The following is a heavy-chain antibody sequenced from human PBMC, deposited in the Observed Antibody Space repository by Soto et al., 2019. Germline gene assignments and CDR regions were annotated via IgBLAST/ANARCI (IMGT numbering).Heavy chain of an antibody. V-gene: IGHV3-21*01. CDR1: GFTFSSYS. Sequence: PGGSLRLSCAASGFTFSSYSMNWVRQAPGKGLEWVSSISSSSSYIYYADSVEGRFTISRDNAKNSLYLQMNSLRAEDTAVYYCARDTFNNWNSRAEYFQHWGQGTLVTVSS. CDR2: ISSSSSYI. J-gene: IGHJ1*01. D-gene: IGHD1-7*01. CDR3: ARDTFNNWNSRAEYFQH.